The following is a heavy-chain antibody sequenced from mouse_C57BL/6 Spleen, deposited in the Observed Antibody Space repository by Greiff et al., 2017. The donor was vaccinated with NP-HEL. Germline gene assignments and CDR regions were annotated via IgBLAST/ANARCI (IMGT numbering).Heavy chain of an antibody. CDR3: ARAGTTVVATGDFDY. CDR1: GFNIKDYY. J-gene: IGHJ2*01. D-gene: IGHD1-1*01. CDR2: IDPEDGAT. Sequence: VQLQQSGAELVKPGASVKLSCTASGFNIKDYYMHWVKQRTEQGLEWIGRIDPEDGATKYAPKFQGKATITADTSSNTAYLQLSSLTSDDTAVYYCARAGTTVVATGDFDYWGQGTTLTVSS. V-gene: IGHV14-2*01.